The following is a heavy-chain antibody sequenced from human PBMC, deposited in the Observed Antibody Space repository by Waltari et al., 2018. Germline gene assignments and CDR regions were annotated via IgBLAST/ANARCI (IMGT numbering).Heavy chain of an antibody. V-gene: IGHV4-4*02. D-gene: IGHD2-15*01. CDR1: GDSISSLSW. CDR3: AKISLHREGYS. J-gene: IGHJ4*02. Sequence: QLQESGPALVESSGTLSLTCTVPGDSISSLSWWTWVRQPPGKGLEWIGEVFQSGSANYSPSLKSRVTLSVDKSTNQFFLTLNSVTAADTAMYYCAKISLHREGYSWGQGTLVTV. CDR2: VFQSGSA.